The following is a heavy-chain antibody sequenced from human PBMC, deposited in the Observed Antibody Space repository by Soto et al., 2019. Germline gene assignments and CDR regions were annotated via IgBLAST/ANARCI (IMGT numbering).Heavy chain of an antibody. CDR1: GFTFDDYG. Sequence: EVQLVESGGGVVRPGGSLRLSCAASGFTFDDYGMSWVRQAPGKGLEWVSGINWNGGSTGYADSVKGRFTISRDNAKNSLYLQMNRLRAEDTALYDCARDTGEDGGKGGWFDPWGQGTLVTVSS. J-gene: IGHJ5*02. CDR3: ARDTGEDGGKGGWFDP. D-gene: IGHD7-27*01. V-gene: IGHV3-20*01. CDR2: INWNGGST.